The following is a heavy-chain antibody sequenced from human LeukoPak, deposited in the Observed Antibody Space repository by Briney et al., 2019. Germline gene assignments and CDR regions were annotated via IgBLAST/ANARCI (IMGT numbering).Heavy chain of an antibody. CDR1: GYSISSGYY. V-gene: IGHV4-38-2*02. CDR3: ATKSIGATFD. D-gene: IGHD5-12*01. J-gene: IGHJ4*02. Sequence: SETLSLTCTVSGYSISSGYYWGWIRQPPGKGLEWIGSVYHSGSTYYNPSLKSRVTISVDTSKNQFSLKLSSVTAADTAVYYCATKSIGATFDGARGPLVPVPS. CDR2: VYHSGST.